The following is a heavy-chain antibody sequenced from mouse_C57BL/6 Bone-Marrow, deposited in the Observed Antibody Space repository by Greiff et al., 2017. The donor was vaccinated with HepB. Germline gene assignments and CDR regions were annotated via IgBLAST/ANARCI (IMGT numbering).Heavy chain of an antibody. V-gene: IGHV1-81*01. CDR2: SNPRSGNT. D-gene: IGHD1-1*02. CDR3: GRRGSAWFAY. J-gene: IGHJ3*01. Sequence: QVQLQQSGAELARPGASVKLSCKASGYTFTSYGISWVKQRPGQGLEWIGESNPRSGNTYYNEKFKGKATLTADKSSSTAYMELRSLTSEDAAVYVCGRRGSAWFAYWGQGTRVTVSA. CDR1: GYTFTSYG.